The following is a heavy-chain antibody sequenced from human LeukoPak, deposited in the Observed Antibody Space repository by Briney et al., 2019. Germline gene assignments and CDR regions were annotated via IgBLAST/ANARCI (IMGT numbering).Heavy chain of an antibody. CDR1: GFTFSSYD. CDR2: ISGSGGYT. CDR3: AKFGCSSTSCPFDS. D-gene: IGHD2-2*01. V-gene: IGHV3-23*01. Sequence: GGSLRLSCAASGFTFSSYDMTWVRQAPGKGLEWVSGISGSGGYTRYADSVKGRFTISRDNSKNTLYLQMNSLRAEATALYYCAKFGCSSTSCPFDSWGQGTPVTVSS. J-gene: IGHJ4*02.